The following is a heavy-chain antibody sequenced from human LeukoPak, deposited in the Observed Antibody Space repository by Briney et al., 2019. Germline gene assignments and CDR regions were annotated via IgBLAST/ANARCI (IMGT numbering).Heavy chain of an antibody. CDR1: GGSISSGSYY. CDR2: IYTSGST. Sequence: SETLSLTCTVSGGSISSGSYYWRWLRQPAGKGLEWIGRIYTSGSTNYNPSLKSRVTISVDTSKNQFSLKLSSVTAADTAVYYCARDRRLQLDYWGQGTLVTVSS. V-gene: IGHV4-61*02. J-gene: IGHJ4*02. CDR3: ARDRRLQLDY. D-gene: IGHD4-11*01.